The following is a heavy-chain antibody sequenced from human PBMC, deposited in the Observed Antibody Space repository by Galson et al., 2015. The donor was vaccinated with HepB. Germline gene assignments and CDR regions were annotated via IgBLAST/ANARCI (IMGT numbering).Heavy chain of an antibody. J-gene: IGHJ4*02. V-gene: IGHV3-21*01. Sequence: SLRLSCAASGFTFSTYSMSWVRQAPGEGLEWVSSIKNSGENIDYAASVRGRFTTSRDNAKNSLYLQMNSLRAEDTAVYYCARDSDSSGSYYGDYFDYWGQGILVTVSS. CDR2: IKNSGENI. CDR3: ARDSDSSGSYYGDYFDY. CDR1: GFTFSTYS. D-gene: IGHD3-22*01.